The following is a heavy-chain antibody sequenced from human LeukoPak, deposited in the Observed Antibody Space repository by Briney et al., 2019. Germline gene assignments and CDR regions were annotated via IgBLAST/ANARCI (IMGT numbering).Heavy chain of an antibody. Sequence: EASVKVSCKASGYTFTSYGISWVRQAPGQGLEWMGWMNPNSGNTGYAQKFQGRVTMTRNTSISTAYMELSSLRSEDTAVYYCARGLLYYYDSSGIAGYWGQGTLVTVSS. J-gene: IGHJ4*02. CDR2: MNPNSGNT. CDR3: ARGLLYYYDSSGIAGY. D-gene: IGHD3-22*01. CDR1: GYTFTSYG. V-gene: IGHV1-8*02.